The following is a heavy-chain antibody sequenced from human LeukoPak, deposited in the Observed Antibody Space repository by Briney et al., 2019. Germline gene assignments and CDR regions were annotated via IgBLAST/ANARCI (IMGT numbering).Heavy chain of an antibody. Sequence: GGSLRLSCAASGLTFSRSWMNWVRQAPGKGLEWEANIKQDGSEKYYVDSVKGRFTISRDNAKNSLYLQMNSLRAEDTAVYYCARGYGDSIHFDYWGQGTLVTVSS. J-gene: IGHJ4*02. V-gene: IGHV3-7*04. D-gene: IGHD4-17*01. CDR3: ARGYGDSIHFDY. CDR1: GLTFSRSW. CDR2: IKQDGSEK.